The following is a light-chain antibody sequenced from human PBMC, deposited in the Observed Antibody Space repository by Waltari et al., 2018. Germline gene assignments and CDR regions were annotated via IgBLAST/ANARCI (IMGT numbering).Light chain of an antibody. Sequence: SALPQPASVSGSPGQSITISCTGTRSDFSPLDSVSWYQQRPGKVPRVILYDVVKRPSGVANRFSGSMSGYTATLTISGLQAEDEADYYCCSYTSSDTYVFGSGTTVTVL. V-gene: IGLV2-14*03. CDR1: RSDFSPLDS. CDR3: CSYTSSDTYV. CDR2: DVV. J-gene: IGLJ1*01.